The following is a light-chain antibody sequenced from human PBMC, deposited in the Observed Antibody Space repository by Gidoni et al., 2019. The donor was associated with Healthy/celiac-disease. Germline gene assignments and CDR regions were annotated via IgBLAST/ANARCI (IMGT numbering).Light chain of an antibody. CDR1: QDISNS. V-gene: IGKV1-33*01. J-gene: IGKJ3*01. CDR2: DAS. CDR3: QQYDNLLLFT. Sequence: DIQMTQSPSSLSASVGDRVTIICQASQDISNSLNWYQQKPGKAPKLLLYDASNLEPGVPSRFSGSGSVTDFTFTISSLQPEDIATYYCQQYDNLLLFTFXPXTKVDIK.